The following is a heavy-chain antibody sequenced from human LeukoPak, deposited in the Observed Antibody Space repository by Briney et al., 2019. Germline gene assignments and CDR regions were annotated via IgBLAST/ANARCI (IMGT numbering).Heavy chain of an antibody. J-gene: IGHJ6*03. CDR3: ASGGYCSSTSCYTDYYYYMDV. Sequence: ASVKVSCKASGYTFTSYDINWVRQATGQGLEWMGWMNPNSGNTGYAQKFQGRVTMTRNTSISTAYMELSSLRSEDTAVYYCASGGYCSSTSCYTDYYYYMDVWGKGTTVTVSS. V-gene: IGHV1-8*01. CDR1: GYTFTSYD. CDR2: MNPNSGNT. D-gene: IGHD2-2*02.